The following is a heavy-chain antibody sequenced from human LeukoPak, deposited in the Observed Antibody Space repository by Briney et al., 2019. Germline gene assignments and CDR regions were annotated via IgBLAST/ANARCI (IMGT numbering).Heavy chain of an antibody. CDR2: IYSGGST. CDR1: GFTVSSNY. Sequence: PGGSLRLSCAASGFTVSSNYMSWVRQAPGKGLEWVSVIYSGGSTYYADSVKGRFTISRDNSKNTLYLQMNSLRAEDTAVYYCARDRGGIAARNYYYYYMDVWGKGTTVTVSS. V-gene: IGHV3-53*01. CDR3: ARDRGGIAARNYYYYYMDV. D-gene: IGHD6-6*01. J-gene: IGHJ6*03.